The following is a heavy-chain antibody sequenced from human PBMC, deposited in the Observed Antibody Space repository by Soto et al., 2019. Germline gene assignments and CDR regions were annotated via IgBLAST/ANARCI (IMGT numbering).Heavy chain of an antibody. Sequence: ASVKVSCKASGYTFTSYGISWVRQAPGQGLEWMGWISAYNGNTNYAQKLQGRVTMTTDTSTSKAYMELRSLRSDDTAVYYCAREGPIVVVPAAMSWFDPWGQGTLVTVSS. CDR2: ISAYNGNT. J-gene: IGHJ5*02. CDR3: AREGPIVVVPAAMSWFDP. V-gene: IGHV1-18*01. D-gene: IGHD2-2*01. CDR1: GYTFTSYG.